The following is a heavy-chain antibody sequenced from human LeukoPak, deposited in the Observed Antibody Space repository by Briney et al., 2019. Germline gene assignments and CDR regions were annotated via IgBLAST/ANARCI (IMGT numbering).Heavy chain of an antibody. CDR1: GGXFSGYY. J-gene: IGHJ4*02. CDR2: INHSGST. V-gene: IGHV4-34*01. CDR3: ASAYYGSGSYYKDY. D-gene: IGHD3-10*01. Sequence: SETLSLTCAVYGGXFSGYYCSWIRQPPGKGLEWIGEINHSGSTNYNPSLKSRVTISVDTSKNQFSLKLSSVTAADTAVYYCASAYYGSGSYYKDYWGQGTLVTVSS.